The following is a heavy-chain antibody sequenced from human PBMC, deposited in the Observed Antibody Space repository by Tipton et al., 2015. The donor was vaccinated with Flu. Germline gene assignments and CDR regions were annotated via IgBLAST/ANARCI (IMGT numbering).Heavy chain of an antibody. CDR1: GFTFSSYA. CDR2: ISSNGGST. D-gene: IGHD6-13*01. J-gene: IGHJ3*02. Sequence: SLRLSCAASGFTFSSYAMHWVRQAPGKGLEYVSAISSNGGSTYYANSVKGRFTISRDNSKNTLYLQMGSLRAEDMAVYYCARSGVGSSWLILAFDIWGQGTMVTVSS. V-gene: IGHV3-64*01. CDR3: ARSGVGSSWLILAFDI.